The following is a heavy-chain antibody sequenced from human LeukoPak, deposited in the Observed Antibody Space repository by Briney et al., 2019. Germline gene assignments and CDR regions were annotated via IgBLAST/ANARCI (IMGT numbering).Heavy chain of an antibody. J-gene: IGHJ2*01. Sequence: GGSLRLSCAASGFTFSSYSMNWVRQAPGKGLEWVSPISSSSSYIYYADSVKGRFTISRDNAKNSLYLQMNSLRAEDTAVYYCARVLGYCSSTSCYGGGWYFDLWGRGTLVTVSS. CDR2: ISSSSSYI. CDR1: GFTFSSYS. V-gene: IGHV3-21*01. D-gene: IGHD2-2*01. CDR3: ARVLGYCSSTSCYGGGWYFDL.